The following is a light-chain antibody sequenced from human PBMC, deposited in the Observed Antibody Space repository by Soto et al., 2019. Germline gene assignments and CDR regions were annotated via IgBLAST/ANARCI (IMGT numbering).Light chain of an antibody. CDR1: QSISGW. J-gene: IGKJ1*01. V-gene: IGKV1-5*01. CDR2: DAS. Sequence: DIQMTQSPSTLSASVGDRVTITGRASQSISGWLAWYQQKPGKAPKILIYDASILESGVPSRFSGSGSGTEFTLTISSLQPDDFATYYCQQYSSYSWTFGQGTKVDIK. CDR3: QQYSSYSWT.